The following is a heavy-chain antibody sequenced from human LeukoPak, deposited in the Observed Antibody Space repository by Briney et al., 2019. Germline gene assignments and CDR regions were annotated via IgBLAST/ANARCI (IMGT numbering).Heavy chain of an antibody. V-gene: IGHV4-61*02. CDR3: ARTHSSGWSGSYWYFDL. J-gene: IGHJ2*01. D-gene: IGHD6-19*01. Sequence: PSQTLSLTCTVSGGSISSGSYYWSWIRQPAGKGLEWIGRIYTSGSTNYNPCLKSRVTISVDTSKNQFSLKLSSVTAADTAVYCCARTHSSGWSGSYWYFDLWGRGTLVTVSS. CDR2: IYTSGST. CDR1: GGSISSGSYY.